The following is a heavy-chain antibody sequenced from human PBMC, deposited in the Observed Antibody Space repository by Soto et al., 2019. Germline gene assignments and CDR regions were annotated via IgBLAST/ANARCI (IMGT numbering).Heavy chain of an antibody. J-gene: IGHJ4*02. CDR3: AKDRGYGSGWCRLNHLDF. CDR2: ISGSGGST. V-gene: IGHV3-23*01. Sequence: EVQLLESGGGLVQPGGSLRLSCAASGFTFSSYAMSWVRQAPGKGLEWVSAISGSGGSTYYADSVKGRFTISRDNYKNGLYLQMNSLRAEETAVYYCAKDRGYGSGWCRLNHLDFWGQGTLVTVSS. D-gene: IGHD6-19*01. CDR1: GFTFSSYA.